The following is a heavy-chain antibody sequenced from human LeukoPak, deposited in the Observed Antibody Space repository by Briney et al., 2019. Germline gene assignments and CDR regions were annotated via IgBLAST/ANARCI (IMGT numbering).Heavy chain of an antibody. Sequence: PSETLSLTCTVSGGSISSSSYYWGWIRQPPGKGLEWIGSIYYSGSTYYNPSLKSRVTISVDTSTNQFSLKLSSVTAADTAVYYCARSYSSSSHYYYYYMDVWGKGTTVTVSS. CDR3: ARSYSSSSHYYYYYMDV. V-gene: IGHV4-39*01. J-gene: IGHJ6*03. D-gene: IGHD6-6*01. CDR2: IYYSGST. CDR1: GGSISSSSYY.